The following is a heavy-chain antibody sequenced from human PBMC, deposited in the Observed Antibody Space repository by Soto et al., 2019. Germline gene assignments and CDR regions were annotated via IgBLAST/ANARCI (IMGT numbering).Heavy chain of an antibody. J-gene: IGHJ5*02. V-gene: IGHV1-2*02. CDR2: INPNSGGT. CDR3: ARGGEKVVIPAGWFDP. D-gene: IGHD3-22*01. CDR1: GYTFTGYY. Sequence: SVKVSCKASGYTFTGYYMHWVRQAPGQGLEWMGWINPNSGGTNYAQKFQGRVTMTRDTSISTAYMELSRLRSDDTAVYYCARGGEKVVIPAGWFDPWGQGTLVTVSS.